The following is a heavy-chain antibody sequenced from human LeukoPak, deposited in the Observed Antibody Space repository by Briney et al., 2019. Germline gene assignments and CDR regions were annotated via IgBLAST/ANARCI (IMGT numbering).Heavy chain of an antibody. Sequence: PGGSLRLSCAASGFTFSSYAMSWVRQALGKGLEWVSDIRGSGGSTYYADSVKGRFTISRDNSKNTLYLQMNSLRAEDTAVYYCAKDAPVNIVVVPAANAWGQGTLVTVSS. CDR1: GFTFSSYA. CDR2: IRGSGGST. V-gene: IGHV3-23*01. J-gene: IGHJ4*02. D-gene: IGHD2-2*01. CDR3: AKDAPVNIVVVPAANA.